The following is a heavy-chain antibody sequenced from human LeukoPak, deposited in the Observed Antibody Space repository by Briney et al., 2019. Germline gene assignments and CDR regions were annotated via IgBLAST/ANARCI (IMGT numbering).Heavy chain of an antibody. CDR3: ARHSGNFWSGYFRHWFDP. V-gene: IGHV4-39*01. CDR1: GGSISSSSYY. D-gene: IGHD3-3*01. CDR2: IYYSGST. Sequence: SETLSLTCTVSGGSISSSSYYWGWIRQPPGKGLEWIGSIYYSGSTYYNPSLKSRVTISVDTSKNQFSLKLSSVTAADTAVYYCARHSGNFWSGYFRHWFDPWGKEPWSPSPQ. J-gene: IGHJ5*01.